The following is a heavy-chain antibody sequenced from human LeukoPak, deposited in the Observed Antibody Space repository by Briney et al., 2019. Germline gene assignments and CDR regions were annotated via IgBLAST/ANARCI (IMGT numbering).Heavy chain of an antibody. J-gene: IGHJ2*01. V-gene: IGHV3-30*03. CDR1: GFTFSSYG. Sequence: PGRSLRLSCAASGFTFSSYGMHWVRQAPGKGLEWVAVISYDGSNKYYADSVKGRFTISRDNAKNSLYLQMNSLRAEDTAVYYCARRGGGRTTVTTEYFDLWGRGTLVTVSS. CDR3: ARRGGGRTTVTTEYFDL. CDR2: ISYDGSNK. D-gene: IGHD4-17*01.